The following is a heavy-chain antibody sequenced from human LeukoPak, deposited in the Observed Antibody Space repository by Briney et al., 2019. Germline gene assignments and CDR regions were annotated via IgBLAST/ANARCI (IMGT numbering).Heavy chain of an antibody. CDR3: AREWCDCGDPRGDCYFGYMDV. Sequence: PGGSLRLSCAASGFTFSSYWMSWVRQAPGKGLEWVANIKQDGSEKYYVDSVKGRFTISRDNAKNSLYLQMNSLRAEDTAVYYCAREWCDCGDPRGDCYFGYMDVWGKGTTVIVSS. J-gene: IGHJ6*03. D-gene: IGHD2-21*01. CDR2: IKQDGSEK. V-gene: IGHV3-7*01. CDR1: GFTFSSYW.